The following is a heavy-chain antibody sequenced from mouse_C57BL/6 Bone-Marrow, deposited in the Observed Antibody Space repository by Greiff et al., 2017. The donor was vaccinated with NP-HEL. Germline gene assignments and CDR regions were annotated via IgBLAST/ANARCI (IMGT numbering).Heavy chain of an antibody. V-gene: IGHV5-4*01. CDR3: ARDWEYSFAY. Sequence: EVKLVESGGGLVKPGGSLKLSCAASGFTFSSYAMSWVRQTPEKRLEWVATISDGGSYTYYPDNVKGRFTISRDNAKNNLYLQMSHLKSEDTAMYYCARDWEYSFAYWGQGTLVTVSA. D-gene: IGHD5-1*01. J-gene: IGHJ3*01. CDR1: GFTFSSYA. CDR2: ISDGGSYT.